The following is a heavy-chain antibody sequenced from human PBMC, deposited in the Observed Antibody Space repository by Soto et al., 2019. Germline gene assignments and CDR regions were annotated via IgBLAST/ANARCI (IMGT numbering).Heavy chain of an antibody. J-gene: IGHJ5*02. D-gene: IGHD6-6*01. V-gene: IGHV4-31*03. Sequence: PSETLSLTCTVSGGSISSGGYYWSWIRQHPGKGLEWIGYIYYSGSTYYNPSRKSRVTISVDTSKNQFSLKLSSVTAADTAVYYCARGAAARRSTSNWFDPWGQGTLVTVSS. CDR2: IYYSGST. CDR1: GGSISSGGYY. CDR3: ARGAAARRSTSNWFDP.